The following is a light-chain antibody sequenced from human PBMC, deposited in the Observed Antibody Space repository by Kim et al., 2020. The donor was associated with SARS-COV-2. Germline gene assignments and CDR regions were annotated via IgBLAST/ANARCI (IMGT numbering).Light chain of an antibody. V-gene: IGKV4-1*01. CDR1: QSVLSSCNNRNY. CDR3: QQYYTTPIT. J-gene: IGKJ5*01. Sequence: ATITCKSSQSVLSSCNNRNYLGWHQQKTGQPPRLLIYEASSRKSGVPDRFGGSVSGTDFTLTSSSLQAEDVAVYYCQQYYTTPITFGQGTRLEIK. CDR2: EAS.